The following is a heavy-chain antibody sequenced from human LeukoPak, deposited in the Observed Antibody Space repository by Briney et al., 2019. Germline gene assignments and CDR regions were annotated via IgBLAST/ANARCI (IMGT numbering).Heavy chain of an antibody. Sequence: GGSLRLSCAASGFTFDDYAMHWVRQAPGKGLEWVSGLSWNSGSIGYADSVKGRFTISRDNAKNSLYLQMNSLRAEDTALYYCAKVIYGSGSLRSAFDIWGQGTMVTVCS. CDR2: LSWNSGSI. CDR1: GFTFDDYA. V-gene: IGHV3-9*01. CDR3: AKVIYGSGSLRSAFDI. J-gene: IGHJ3*02. D-gene: IGHD3-10*01.